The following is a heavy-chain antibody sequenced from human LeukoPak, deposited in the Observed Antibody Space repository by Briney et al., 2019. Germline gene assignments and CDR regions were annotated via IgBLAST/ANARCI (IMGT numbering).Heavy chain of an antibody. J-gene: IGHJ4*02. CDR2: IYYSGST. V-gene: IGHV4-31*03. CDR3: ARAAGYRSGGSCYVFDY. Sequence: SETLSLTCTVSGGSISSGGYYWSWIRQHPGKGLEWIWYIYYSGSTYYNPSLKSRVTISVDTSKNQFSLKLSSVTAADTAVYYCARAAGYRSGGSCYVFDYWGQGTLVTVSS. D-gene: IGHD2-15*01. CDR1: GGSISSGGYY.